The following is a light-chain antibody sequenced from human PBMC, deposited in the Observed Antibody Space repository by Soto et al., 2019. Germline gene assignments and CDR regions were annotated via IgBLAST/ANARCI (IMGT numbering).Light chain of an antibody. CDR1: RSDGGGYKY. Sequence: SLLAQPAPLSGSPGQSITLSCPGTRSDGGGYKYVSWSQHHPGKAPKLMIYDVSNRPSGVSNRFSGSKSGNTASLTISGLQPEDEADYYCSSYTTSNTRQIVFGTGSKVTAL. CDR2: DVS. V-gene: IGLV2-14*03. CDR3: SSYTTSNTRQIV. J-gene: IGLJ1*01.